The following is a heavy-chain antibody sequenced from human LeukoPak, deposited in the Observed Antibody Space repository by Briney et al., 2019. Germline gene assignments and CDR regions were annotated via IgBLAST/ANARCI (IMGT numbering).Heavy chain of an antibody. CDR3: ARVRGLEWLLKHLDS. CDR2: ISGSGYPI. V-gene: IGHV3-48*03. D-gene: IGHD3-3*01. J-gene: IGHJ4*02. Sequence: GGSLRLSCTASGFTFSTYEMNWVRQAPGKGLEWVSYISGSGYPIYYADSVKGRFTISRDNAKNSLYLQMNSPRAEDTAIYYCARVRGLEWLLKHLDSWGQGTLVTVSS. CDR1: GFTFSTYE.